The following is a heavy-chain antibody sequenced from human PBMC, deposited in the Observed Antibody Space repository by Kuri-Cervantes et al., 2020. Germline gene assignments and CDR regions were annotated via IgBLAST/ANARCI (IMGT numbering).Heavy chain of an antibody. V-gene: IGHV3-48*02. J-gene: IGHJ4*02. CDR3: ARDLKRQGYDILTGYYKNAGY. Sequence: GESLKISCAASGFTFSSYSMNWVRQAPGKGLEWVSYISSSSSTIYYADSVKGRFTISRDNAKNSLYLQMNSLRDEDTAVYYCARDLKRQGYDILTGYYKNAGYWGQGTLVTVSS. D-gene: IGHD3-9*01. CDR2: ISSSSSTI. CDR1: GFTFSSYS.